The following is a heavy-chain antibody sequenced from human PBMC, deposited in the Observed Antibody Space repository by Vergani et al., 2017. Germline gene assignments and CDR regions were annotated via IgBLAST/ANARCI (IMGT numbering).Heavy chain of an antibody. CDR3: AKADGSSSWFDAFDI. CDR1: GFTVSSNY. V-gene: IGHV3-53*02. Sequence: EVQLVETGGGLIQPGGSLRLSCAASGFTVSSNYMSWVRQAPGKGLEWVSVIYSGGSTYYADSVKGRFTISRDNSKNTLYLQMNSLRAEDTAVYYCAKADGSSSWFDAFDIWGQGTMVTVSS. CDR2: IYSGGST. J-gene: IGHJ3*02. D-gene: IGHD6-13*01.